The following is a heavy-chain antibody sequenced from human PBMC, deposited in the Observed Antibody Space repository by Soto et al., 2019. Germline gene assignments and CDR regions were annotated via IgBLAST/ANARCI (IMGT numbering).Heavy chain of an antibody. D-gene: IGHD3-10*01. Sequence: GGSLRLSCAASGFTFSSYGMSWVRQAPGKGLEWVSGISGGGSNTYYADSVKGRFTISRDNSKNTLYLHMNSLRAEDTAVYYCAKRTPSGSLQPFDYWGQGTLVTVSS. CDR3: AKRTPSGSLQPFDY. CDR1: GFTFSSYG. J-gene: IGHJ4*02. CDR2: ISGGGSNT. V-gene: IGHV3-23*01.